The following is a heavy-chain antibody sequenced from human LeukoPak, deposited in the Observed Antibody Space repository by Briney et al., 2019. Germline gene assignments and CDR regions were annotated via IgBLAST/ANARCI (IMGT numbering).Heavy chain of an antibody. CDR2: IYYSGST. CDR1: GGSISSYY. V-gene: IGHV4-59*01. Sequence: SETLSLTCTVSGGSISSYYRSWIRQPPGKGLEWIGYIYYSGSTNYNPSLKSRVTISVDTSKNQFSLKLSSVTAADTAVYYCARAGYCSGGSCYGYDPWGQGTLVTVSS. CDR3: ARAGYCSGGSCYGYDP. J-gene: IGHJ5*02. D-gene: IGHD2-15*01.